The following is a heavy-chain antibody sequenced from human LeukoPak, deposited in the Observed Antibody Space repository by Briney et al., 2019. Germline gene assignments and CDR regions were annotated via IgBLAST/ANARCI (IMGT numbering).Heavy chain of an antibody. CDR1: GYTFTGYY. V-gene: IGHV1-2*04. CDR3: ARHTGYCSGGSCYGDF. CDR2: INPNSGGT. Sequence: ASVKVSCKASGYTFTGYYMHWVRQAPGQGLEWMGWINPNSGGTNYAQKFQGWVTMTRDTSISTAYMELSRLRSDDTAVYYCARHTGYCSGGSCYGDFWGQGTLVTVSS. D-gene: IGHD2-15*01. J-gene: IGHJ4*02.